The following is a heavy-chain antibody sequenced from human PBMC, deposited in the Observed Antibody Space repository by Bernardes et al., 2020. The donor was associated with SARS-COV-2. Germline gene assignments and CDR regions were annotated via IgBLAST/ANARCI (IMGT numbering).Heavy chain of an antibody. D-gene: IGHD5-12*01. V-gene: IGHV3-21*01. CDR1: GFTFSSYS. Sequence: GGSLRLSCAASGFTFSSYSMNWVRQAPGKGLEWVSSISSSSSYIYYADSVKGRFTISRDNAKNSLYLQMNSLRAEDTAVYYCARVLSGYSGYEGFDYWGQGTLVTVSS. CDR2: ISSSSSYI. CDR3: ARVLSGYSGYEGFDY. J-gene: IGHJ4*02.